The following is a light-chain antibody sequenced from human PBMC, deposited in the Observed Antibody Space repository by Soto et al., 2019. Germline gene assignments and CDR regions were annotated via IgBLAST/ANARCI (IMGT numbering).Light chain of an antibody. CDR1: QGISSY. J-gene: IGKJ3*01. CDR2: AAS. V-gene: IGKV1-8*01. Sequence: AIRMTQSPSSLSASTGDRVTITCRASQGISSYLAWYQQKPGKAPKLLIYAASTLQSGVPSRFSGSGSGTDFSLTISCLQSEDFATYYCRQYYSYPPFFGPGTKVDIK. CDR3: RQYYSYPPF.